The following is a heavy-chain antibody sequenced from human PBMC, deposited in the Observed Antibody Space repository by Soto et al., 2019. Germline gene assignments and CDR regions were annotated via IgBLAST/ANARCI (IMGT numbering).Heavy chain of an antibody. CDR2: IYYSGST. Sequence: PSETLSLTCTVSGGSISSHYWSWIRQPPGKGLELIGYIYYSGSTNYNPSLKSRVTISVDTSKNQFSLKLSSVTAADTAVYYCARSGDHSSGWYYYWGQGTLVTVSS. J-gene: IGHJ4*02. D-gene: IGHD6-19*01. CDR1: GGSISSHY. V-gene: IGHV4-59*11. CDR3: ARSGDHSSGWYYY.